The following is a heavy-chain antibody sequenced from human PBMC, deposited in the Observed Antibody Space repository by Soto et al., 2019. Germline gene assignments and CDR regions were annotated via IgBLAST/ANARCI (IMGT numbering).Heavy chain of an antibody. V-gene: IGHV3-15*07. D-gene: IGHD5-12*01. J-gene: IGHJ4*02. CDR3: TTSGYDYVGFFDY. CDR1: GFTFSNAW. CDR2: IKSKTDGGKT. Sequence: EVQLVESGGGLVKPGGSLRLSCAASGFTFSNAWMNWVRQAPGKGLEWVGRIKSKTDGGKTDYAAPGKGRFTISRDDSKNTLYLQMNSLKTEDTAVYYCTTSGYDYVGFFDYWGQGTLVTVSS.